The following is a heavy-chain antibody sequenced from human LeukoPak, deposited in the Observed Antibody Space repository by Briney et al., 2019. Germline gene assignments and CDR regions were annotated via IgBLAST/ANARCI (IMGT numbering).Heavy chain of an antibody. D-gene: IGHD1/OR15-1a*01. CDR2: ISGDGGST. Sequence: GGSLRLSFAASVFTFDDYASHGLGQAPGKVLEWVSLISGDGGSTYYADSVKGRFTISRDNSKNSLYLQMNSLRTEDTALYYCAKVTRGSYYYMDVWGKGTTVTVSS. J-gene: IGHJ6*03. CDR1: VFTFDDYA. CDR3: AKVTRGSYYYMDV. V-gene: IGHV3-43*02.